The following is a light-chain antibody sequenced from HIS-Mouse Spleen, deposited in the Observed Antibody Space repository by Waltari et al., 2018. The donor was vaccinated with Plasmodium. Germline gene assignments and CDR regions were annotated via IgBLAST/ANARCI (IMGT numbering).Light chain of an antibody. CDR1: QSISSY. V-gene: IGKV1-39*01. Sequence: DIQMTQSPSSLSASAGDRVTITCLASQSISSYLHWYQQKPGKAPKLLIYAASSLQSGVPSRFSGSGSGTDFTLTISSLQPEDFATYYCQQNYNTWTFGQGTKVEIK. J-gene: IGKJ1*01. CDR2: AAS. CDR3: QQNYNTWT.